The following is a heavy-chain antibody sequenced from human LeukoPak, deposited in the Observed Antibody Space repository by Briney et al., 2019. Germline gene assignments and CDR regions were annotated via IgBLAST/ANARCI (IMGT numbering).Heavy chain of an antibody. CDR2: ISAYNGNT. J-gene: IGHJ3*02. CDR3: ARVGRIMITFEGVIVQPAGAFDI. D-gene: IGHD3-16*02. Sequence: GASVKVSCKASGYTFTSYGISWVRQAPGQGLEWMGWISAYNGNTNYAQKLQGRVTMTTDTSTSTAYMELRSLRSDDTAVYYCARVGRIMITFEGVIVQPAGAFDIWGQGTMVTVSS. CDR1: GYTFTSYG. V-gene: IGHV1-18*01.